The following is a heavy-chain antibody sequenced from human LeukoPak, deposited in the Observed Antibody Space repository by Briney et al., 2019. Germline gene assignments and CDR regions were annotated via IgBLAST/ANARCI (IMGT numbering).Heavy chain of an antibody. D-gene: IGHD3-10*01. CDR2: ISSSGSTI. Sequence: GGSLRLSCAASGFTFSSYEMNWVRQAPGKGLEWVSYISSSGSTIYYADSVKGRFTISRDNAKNSLYLQMNSLRAEDTAVYYCARGGSWFGERLVSYYMDVWGKGTTVTISS. CDR3: ARGGSWFGERLVSYYMDV. CDR1: GFTFSSYE. V-gene: IGHV3-48*03. J-gene: IGHJ6*03.